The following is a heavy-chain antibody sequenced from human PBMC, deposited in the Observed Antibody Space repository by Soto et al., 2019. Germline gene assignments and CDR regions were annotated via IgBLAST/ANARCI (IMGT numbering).Heavy chain of an antibody. CDR1: EVNFSSFS. J-gene: IGHJ6*02. CDR2: ISSSSSYI. V-gene: IGHV3-21*01. Sequence: GGPKRLSCAASEVNFSSFSMSWIRQAPGKGLEWVSSISSSSSYIYYADSVKGRFTISRDNAKNSLYLQMNSLRAEDTAVYYCARDSVGYYYGMDVWGQGITVTVS. CDR3: ARDSVGYYYGMDV.